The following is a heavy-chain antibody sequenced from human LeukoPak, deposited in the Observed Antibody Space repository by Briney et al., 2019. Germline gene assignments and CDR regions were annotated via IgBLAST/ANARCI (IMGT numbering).Heavy chain of an antibody. V-gene: IGHV3-33*06. D-gene: IGHD6-19*01. CDR2: IWYDGSNK. CDR3: AKDRAVADYYFDY. J-gene: IGHJ4*02. Sequence: GGSLRDSCAASGFTFSSYGMHWVRQAPGKGLEWVAVIWYDGSNKYYADSVKGRFTISRDNSKNTLYLQMNSLRAEDTAVYYCAKDRAVADYYFDYWGQGTLVTVSS. CDR1: GFTFSSYG.